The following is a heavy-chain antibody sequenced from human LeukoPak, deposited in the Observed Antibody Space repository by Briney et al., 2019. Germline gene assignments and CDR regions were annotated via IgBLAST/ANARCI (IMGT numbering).Heavy chain of an antibody. D-gene: IGHD1-26*01. Sequence: GGSLRLSCAASGFTFSSYAMSWVRQAPGKGLEWVSAISGSGGSTYYADSVKGRFTISRDNSKNTLYLQMNSLRAEDTAVYYCAKGQSGSYYLGRALDIWGQGTMVTVSS. J-gene: IGHJ3*02. V-gene: IGHV3-23*01. CDR2: ISGSGGST. CDR3: AKGQSGSYYLGRALDI. CDR1: GFTFSSYA.